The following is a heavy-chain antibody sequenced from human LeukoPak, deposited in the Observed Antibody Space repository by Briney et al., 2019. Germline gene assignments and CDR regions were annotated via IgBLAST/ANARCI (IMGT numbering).Heavy chain of an antibody. Sequence: SETLSLTCAVSGGSFSGYYWSWIRQPPGKGLEWIGEINHNGSTNYNPCLKSRVTISVDTSKNQFSLKLSSVTAADTAVYYCARIRYCSGGSCYSGFFDYWGQGTMVTVSS. J-gene: IGHJ4*02. CDR2: INHNGST. CDR3: ARIRYCSGGSCYSGFFDY. V-gene: IGHV4-34*01. CDR1: GGSFSGYY. D-gene: IGHD2-15*01.